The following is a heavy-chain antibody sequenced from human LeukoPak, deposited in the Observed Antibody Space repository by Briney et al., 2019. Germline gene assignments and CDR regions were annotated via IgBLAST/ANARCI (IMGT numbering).Heavy chain of an antibody. J-gene: IGHJ4*02. CDR2: IYYSGST. CDR1: GGSINGGGYY. D-gene: IGHD3-22*01. Sequence: SQTLSLTCTVSGGSINGGGYYWTWIRHHPGKGLEWIRYIYYSGSTFYNPSLKSRVTISVDTSNNQFSLKLSSVTAADTAVYYCARAVLGYYDSSGYYFSVSRFDYWGQGTLVTVSS. V-gene: IGHV4-31*03. CDR3: ARAVLGYYDSSGYYFSVSRFDY.